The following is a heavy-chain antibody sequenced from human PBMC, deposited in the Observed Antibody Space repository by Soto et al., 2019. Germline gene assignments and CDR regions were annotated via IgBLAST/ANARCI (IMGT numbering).Heavy chain of an antibody. D-gene: IGHD1-20*01. CDR1: GYTFTSYD. V-gene: IGHV1-8*01. CDR2: MNPNSGNT. Sequence: ASVKVSCKASGYTFTSYDINWVRQATGQGLEWMGWMNPNSGNTGYAQKFQGRVTMTRNTSISTAYMELSSLRSEDTAVYYCARGQWYNWNYYYYYMDVWGKGTTVTVSS. CDR3: ARGQWYNWNYYYYYMDV. J-gene: IGHJ6*03.